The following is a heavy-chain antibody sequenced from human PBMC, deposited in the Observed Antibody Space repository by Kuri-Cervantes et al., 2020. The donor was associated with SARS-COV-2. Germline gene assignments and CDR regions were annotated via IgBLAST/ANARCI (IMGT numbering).Heavy chain of an antibody. CDR2: TYYRSKWYN. J-gene: IGHJ4*02. CDR1: GDSVSSNSAA. V-gene: IGHV6-1*01. D-gene: IGHD2-2*01. CDR3: ARLEGDIVVVPAAPYFDY. Sequence: SQTLSLTCAISGDSVSSNSAAWNWIRQSPSRGLEWLGRTYYRSKWYNDYAVSVKSRITINPDTSKNQFSLKLSSVTAADTAVYYCARLEGDIVVVPAAPYFDYWGQGTLVTVSS.